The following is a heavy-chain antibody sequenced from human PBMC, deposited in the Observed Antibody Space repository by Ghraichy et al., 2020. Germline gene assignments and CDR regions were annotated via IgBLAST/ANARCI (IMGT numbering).Heavy chain of an antibody. CDR1: GFTFSSYW. D-gene: IGHD6-19*01. J-gene: IGHJ5*02. V-gene: IGHV3-7*04. CDR2: IKQDGSEK. Sequence: GALRLSCAASGFTFSSYWMSWVRQAPGKGLEWVANIKQDGSEKYYVDSVKDRFTISRDNAKNSLYLQMNSLRAEDTAVYYCARDTTYSSGWGWNWFDPWGQGTLVTVSS. CDR3: ARDTTYSSGWGWNWFDP.